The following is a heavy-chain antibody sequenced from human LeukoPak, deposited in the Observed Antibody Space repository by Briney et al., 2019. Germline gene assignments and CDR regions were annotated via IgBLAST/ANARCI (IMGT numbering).Heavy chain of an antibody. CDR1: GYIFTNYY. CDR2: INPNGGST. J-gene: IGHJ6*02. V-gene: IGHV1-46*01. D-gene: IGHD3-9*01. CDR3: ARDRVPYYDILTGSRPDRYGMDV. Sequence: RASVTVSFKASGYIFTNYYIHWVRQAPGQGLEWMGIINPNGGSTTYAQKFQGRVTITGDTSTNTVYMELNSLRSDDTAVYYCARDRVPYYDILTGSRPDRYGMDVWGQGTTVTVSS.